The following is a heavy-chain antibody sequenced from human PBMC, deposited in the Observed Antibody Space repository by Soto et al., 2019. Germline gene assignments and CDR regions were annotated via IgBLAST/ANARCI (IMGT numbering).Heavy chain of an antibody. CDR1: GDPITSGCFY. CDR2: IYYSGVT. D-gene: IGHD3-10*01. J-gene: IGHJ5*02. CDR3: ARDLRGRRSGRFDP. Sequence: SETLSLTCTLPGDPITSGCFYWTWIRQHPAKGLEWIGYIYYSGVTYYNPSLKSRATISVDTSKNQFSLNLSSVSAADTAMYYCARDLRGRRSGRFDPWGQG. V-gene: IGHV4-31*03.